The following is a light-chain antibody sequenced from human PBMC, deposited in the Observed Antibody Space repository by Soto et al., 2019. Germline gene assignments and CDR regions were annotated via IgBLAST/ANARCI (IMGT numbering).Light chain of an antibody. Sequence: ESVLTQSPGTLSLSPGERATLYCRTSQSVSNNYLAWYQQKPGQAPRLLIYGASTRATGIPDRFSGSGSGTDFTLTISRLEPEDSAVYYCQQYGSSPSTFGQGTKVDIK. CDR3: QQYGSSPST. CDR1: QSVSNNY. V-gene: IGKV3-20*01. J-gene: IGKJ1*01. CDR2: GAS.